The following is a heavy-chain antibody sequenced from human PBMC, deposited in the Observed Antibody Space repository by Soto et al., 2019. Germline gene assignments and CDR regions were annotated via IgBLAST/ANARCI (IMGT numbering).Heavy chain of an antibody. CDR1: GFTFSSYG. CDR2: IPYDGSNK. Sequence: PGGSLRLSCAASGFTFSSYGMHWVRQAPGKGLEWVAVIPYDGSNKYYADSVKGRFTISRDNSKNTLYLQMNSLRAEDTAVYYCAKDLQGYCSGGSCYYFDYWGQGTLVTVSS. V-gene: IGHV3-30*18. J-gene: IGHJ4*02. CDR3: AKDLQGYCSGGSCYYFDY. D-gene: IGHD2-15*01.